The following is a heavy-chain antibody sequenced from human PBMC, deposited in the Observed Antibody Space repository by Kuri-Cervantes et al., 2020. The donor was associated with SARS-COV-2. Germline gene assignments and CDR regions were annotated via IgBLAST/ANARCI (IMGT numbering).Heavy chain of an antibody. CDR3: ARAYCSSTSCYEDV. CDR1: GYTFTGYY. V-gene: IGHV1-2*02. CDR2: INPNSGGT. J-gene: IGHJ6*04. D-gene: IGHD2-2*01. Sequence: ASVKVSCKASGYTFTGYYMHWVRQAPGQGLEWMGWINPNSGGTNYAQTFQGRVTMTRDTSISAAYMELTRLRSDDTAVYYCARAYCSSTSCYEDVWGKGTTVTVSS.